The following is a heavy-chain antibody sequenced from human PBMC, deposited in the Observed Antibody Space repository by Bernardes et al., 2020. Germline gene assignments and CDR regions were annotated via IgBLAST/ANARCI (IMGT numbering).Heavy chain of an antibody. V-gene: IGHV3-21*01. Sequence: GGSLRLSCAASGFTFSSYSMNWVRQAPGEGLECVSSITHSTYYIYYADSVKGRFTISRDTAKNSLYLQVDSLRAEDTAVYYCASGGSGRDNAFDIWGQGTLVTVSS. J-gene: IGHJ4*02. CDR1: GFTFSSYS. D-gene: IGHD3-10*01. CDR3: ASGGSGRDNAFDI. CDR2: ITHSTYYI.